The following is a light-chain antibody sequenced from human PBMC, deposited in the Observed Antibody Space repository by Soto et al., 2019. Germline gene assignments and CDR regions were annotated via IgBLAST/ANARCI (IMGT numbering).Light chain of an antibody. CDR1: QSVSSY. J-gene: IGKJ5*01. V-gene: IGKV3-11*01. CDR3: QQRSNWPFIT. Sequence: EIVLTHSPSTLALSPVERATLSCSAIQSVSSYLAWYQQKPGQAPRLLIYDASNRATGIPARFSGSGCGTDFTLTISSLEPEDFAVYYCQQRSNWPFITFGQGTRLEIK. CDR2: DAS.